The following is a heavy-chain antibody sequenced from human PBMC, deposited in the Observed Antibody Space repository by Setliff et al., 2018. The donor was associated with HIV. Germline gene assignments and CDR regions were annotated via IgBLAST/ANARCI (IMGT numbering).Heavy chain of an antibody. CDR3: AALTGVKSFDFLEYLLYDY. V-gene: IGHV1-2*02. D-gene: IGHD3-3*01. J-gene: IGHJ4*02. CDR2: INPKSGGT. Sequence: ASVKVSCKASGYTFTAYYIHWVRQAPGQGLEWMGWINPKSGGTNYAQKFQGRVTMSNDTSISTAYMELGRLRSDDTAVYYCAALTGVKSFDFLEYLLYDYWGQGTQVTVSS. CDR1: GYTFTAYY.